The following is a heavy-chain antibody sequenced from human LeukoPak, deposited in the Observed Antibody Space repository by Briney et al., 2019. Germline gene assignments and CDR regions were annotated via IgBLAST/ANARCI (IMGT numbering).Heavy chain of an antibody. V-gene: IGHV1-46*01. CDR3: ARDDYYGSGQFDY. CDR1: GGTFSSYA. J-gene: IGHJ4*02. CDR2: INPSGGST. Sequence: ASVKVSCKASGGTFSSYAISWVRQAPGQGLEWMGIINPSGGSTSYAQKFQGRVTMTRDTSTSTVHMELSSLRSEDTAVYYCARDDYYGSGQFDYWGQGTLVTVSS. D-gene: IGHD3-10*01.